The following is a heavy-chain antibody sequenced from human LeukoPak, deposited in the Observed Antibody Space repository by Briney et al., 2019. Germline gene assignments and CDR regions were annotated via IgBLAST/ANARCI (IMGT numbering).Heavy chain of an antibody. V-gene: IGHV3-9*01. CDR1: GFTFDDYA. Sequence: GRSLRLSCAASGFTFDDYAMHWVRQAPGKGLEWVSGISWNSGRIGYADSVRGRFTISRDNAKNSLYLQMNSLRPEDTALYYCAKGLSYSRPPDYWGQGTPVTVSS. CDR2: ISWNSGRI. CDR3: AKGLSYSRPPDY. D-gene: IGHD3-10*01. J-gene: IGHJ4*02.